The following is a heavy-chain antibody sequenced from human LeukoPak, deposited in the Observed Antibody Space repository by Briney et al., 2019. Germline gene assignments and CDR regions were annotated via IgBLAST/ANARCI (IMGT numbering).Heavy chain of an antibody. J-gene: IGHJ4*02. CDR3: ARRMGADY. Sequence: GESLKISCKGSGYIFTNYWIGWVRQMPGKGLEWMGIIYPTASHTRYSPSFQGQVTLSADRSISTAYLQWNSLKASDTAKYYCARRMGADYWGQGTLVTVSS. V-gene: IGHV5-51*01. D-gene: IGHD3-16*01. CDR1: GYIFTNYW. CDR2: IYPTASHT.